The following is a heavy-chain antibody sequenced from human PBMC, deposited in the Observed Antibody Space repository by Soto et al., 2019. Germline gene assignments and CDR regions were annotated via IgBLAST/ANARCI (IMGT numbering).Heavy chain of an antibody. CDR1: GGSISSYY. D-gene: IGHD2-15*01. CDR3: ERHLKKEVSWCWFDP. J-gene: IGHJ5*02. CDR2: IYYSGST. V-gene: IGHV4-59*08. Sequence: PSETLSLTCTVTGGSISSYYWSWIRQPPGKGLEWIGYIYYSGSTNYNPSLKSRVTISVDTSKNQFSLKLSSVTAADTAVYYCERHLKKEVSWCWFDPWGQGTLVNVSS.